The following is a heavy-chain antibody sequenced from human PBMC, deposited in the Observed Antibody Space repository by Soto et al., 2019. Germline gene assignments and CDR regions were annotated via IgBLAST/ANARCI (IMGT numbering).Heavy chain of an antibody. J-gene: IGHJ6*02. V-gene: IGHV4-61*01. Sequence: QVQLQESGPGLVKPSETLSLTCTVSDGSVSRGSYYWSWIRKPPGKGLEWIAYVYNSGSANYNPSLGSRAIISVYTSKNQFSQGLSSLTAADTAVYFCAREGPPELKYYYCMDIWGPGTTVNVSS. CDR1: DGSVSRGSYY. CDR3: AREGPPELKYYYCMDI. CDR2: VYNSGSA.